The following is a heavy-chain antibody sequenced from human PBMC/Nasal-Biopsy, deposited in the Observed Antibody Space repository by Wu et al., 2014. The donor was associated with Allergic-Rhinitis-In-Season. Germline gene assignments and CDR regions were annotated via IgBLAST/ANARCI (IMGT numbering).Heavy chain of an antibody. CDR3: ARRHYNWNYFDS. D-gene: IGHD1-20*01. Sequence: TLSLTCTVSGDSINTYFWAWIRQPAGKGLEWIGRIYPGGNTDYSPSLRDRVTMSADTSKNQFSLKLYSMTAADTAVYYCARRHYNWNYFDSWGQGTLVTVSS. CDR1: GDSINTYF. V-gene: IGHV4-4*07. CDR2: IYPGGNT. J-gene: IGHJ4*02.